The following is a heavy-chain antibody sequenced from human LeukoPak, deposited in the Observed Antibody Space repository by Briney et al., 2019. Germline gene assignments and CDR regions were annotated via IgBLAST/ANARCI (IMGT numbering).Heavy chain of an antibody. CDR2: LYNSGST. J-gene: IGHJ5*02. V-gene: IGHV4-59*11. D-gene: IGHD2-21*01. CDR1: GASISSQY. Sequence: SETLSLTCSVSGASISSQYWTWIRQPPGKGLEWVGHLYNSGSTNYNPSLKSRVTMSLDTSKNQFSLRLSSVTAADTAVYYCARRRIDSMYNWFDPWGQGTLVIVSS. CDR3: ARRRIDSMYNWFDP.